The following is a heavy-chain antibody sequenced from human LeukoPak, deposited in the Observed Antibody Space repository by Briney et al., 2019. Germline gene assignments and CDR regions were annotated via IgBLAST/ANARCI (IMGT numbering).Heavy chain of an antibody. Sequence: GESLKTSCKGSGYSFTSYWIGWVRQMPGKGLEWMGIIYPGDSDTRYSPSFQGQVTISADKSISTAYLQWSSLKASDTAMYYCASRITGTPEVYDAFDIWGQGTMVTVSS. CDR1: GYSFTSYW. V-gene: IGHV5-51*01. CDR2: IYPGDSDT. D-gene: IGHD1-20*01. CDR3: ASRITGTPEVYDAFDI. J-gene: IGHJ3*02.